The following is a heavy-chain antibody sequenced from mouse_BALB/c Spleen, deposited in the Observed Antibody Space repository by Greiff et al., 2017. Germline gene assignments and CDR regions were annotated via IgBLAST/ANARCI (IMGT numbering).Heavy chain of an antibody. CDR1: GYSFTSYW. D-gene: IGHD4-1*01. J-gene: IGHJ4*01. CDR3: TLTGTLYYYAMDY. V-gene: IGHV1-5*01. Sequence: VQLQQSGTVLARPGASVKMSCKASGYSFTSYWMHWVKQRPGQGLEWIGAIYPGNSDTSYNQKFKGKAKLTAVTSASTAYMELSSLTNEDSAVYYCTLTGTLYYYAMDYWGQGTSVTVSS. CDR2: IYPGNSDT.